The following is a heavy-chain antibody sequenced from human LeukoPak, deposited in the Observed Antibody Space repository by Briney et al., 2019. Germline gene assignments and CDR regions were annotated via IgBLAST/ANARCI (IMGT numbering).Heavy chain of an antibody. J-gene: IGHJ5*02. D-gene: IGHD4-23*01. CDR3: ARESPSRWSAGWFDP. CDR1: GGSISSYY. Sequence: SETLSLTCTVSGGSISSYYWSWIRQPPGKGLEWIGYIYYSGSTNYNPSLKSRVTISVDTSKNQFSLKLSSVTAADTAVYYCARESPSRWSAGWFDPWGQGTLVTVSS. V-gene: IGHV4-59*12. CDR2: IYYSGST.